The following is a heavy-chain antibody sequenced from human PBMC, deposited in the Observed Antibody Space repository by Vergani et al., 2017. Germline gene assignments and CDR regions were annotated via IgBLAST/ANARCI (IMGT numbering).Heavy chain of an antibody. D-gene: IGHD4-23*01. CDR1: GGSISSYY. CDR2: IYYSGGT. Sequence: QVQLQQWGAGLLKPSETLSLTCTVSGGSISSYYWSWIRQPPGKGLEWIVYIYYSGGTNYNPSLKSRVTISVDTSKNQFSLKLSSVTAADTAVYYCARARGVDYGGNSGIYFDYWGQGTRVTVSS. V-gene: IGHV4-59*01. J-gene: IGHJ4*02. CDR3: ARARGVDYGGNSGIYFDY.